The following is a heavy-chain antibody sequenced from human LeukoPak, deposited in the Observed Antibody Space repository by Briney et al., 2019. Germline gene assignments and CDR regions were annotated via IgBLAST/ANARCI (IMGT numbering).Heavy chain of an antibody. Sequence: SETLSLTCTVSGVSISSGGYYWSWIRQHPGKGLEWIGYIYYSGSTYYNPSLKSRLTISLDTSSNQFSLKLNSVTAADTAVYYCERGPVRDYSNYWGQGTLVTVSS. CDR2: IYYSGST. D-gene: IGHD4-11*01. V-gene: IGHV4-31*03. CDR1: GVSISSGGYY. CDR3: ERGPVRDYSNY. J-gene: IGHJ4*02.